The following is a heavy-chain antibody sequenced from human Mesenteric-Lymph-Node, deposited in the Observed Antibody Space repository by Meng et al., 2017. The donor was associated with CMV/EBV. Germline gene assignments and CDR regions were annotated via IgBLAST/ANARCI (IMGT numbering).Heavy chain of an antibody. V-gene: IGHV1-69*05. D-gene: IGHD6-19*01. CDR3: ARALTYSSGWYNYYYGMDV. Sequence: SVKVSCKASGGTFSSYAISWVRQAPGQGLEWMGGIIPIFGTANYAQKFQGRVTITTDESTSTAYMELSSLRSEDTAVYYCARALTYSSGWYNYYYGMDVWGQGTTVTVSS. CDR2: IIPIFGTA. CDR1: GGTFSSYA. J-gene: IGHJ6*02.